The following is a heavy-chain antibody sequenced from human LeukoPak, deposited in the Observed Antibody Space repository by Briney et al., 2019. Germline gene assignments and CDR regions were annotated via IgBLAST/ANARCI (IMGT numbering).Heavy chain of an antibody. Sequence: PGGSLRLSCAASGFTFSGYGMHWVRQAPGKGLEWVAFVRYDSSNKYYADSVKGRFTISRDNSKNTLYLQMNSLRAEDTAVYYCARGGSYLSAFDIWGQGTMVTVSS. J-gene: IGHJ3*02. D-gene: IGHD1-26*01. CDR3: ARGGSYLSAFDI. CDR1: GFTFSGYG. CDR2: VRYDSSNK. V-gene: IGHV3-30*02.